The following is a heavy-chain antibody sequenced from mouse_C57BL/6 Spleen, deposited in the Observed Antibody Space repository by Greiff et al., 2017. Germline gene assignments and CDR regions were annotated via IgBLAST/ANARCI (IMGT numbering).Heavy chain of an antibody. CDR2: IDPSDSYT. D-gene: IGHD2-2*01. CDR1: GYTFTSYW. V-gene: IGHV1-50*01. Sequence: QVQLQQPGAELVKPGASVKLSCKASGYTFTSYWMQWLKQRPGQGLEWIGEIDPSDSYTNYNQKFKGKATLTVDTSSSTAYMQLSSLTSEDSAVYYCARRGYVHVWGTGTTVTVSS. CDR3: ARRGYVHV. J-gene: IGHJ1*03.